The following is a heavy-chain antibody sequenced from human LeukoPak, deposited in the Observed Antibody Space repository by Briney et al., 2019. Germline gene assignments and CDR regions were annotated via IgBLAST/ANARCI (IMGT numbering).Heavy chain of an antibody. V-gene: IGHV3-48*04. CDR1: GFTFSTYS. CDR3: ATYSSSWFNYYFDY. D-gene: IGHD6-13*01. Sequence: GGSLRLSCAASGFTFSTYSMNWVRQAPGKGLEWLSYVSSSSSTIYYADSVKGRFTISRDNAKNSLYLQMNSLRAEDTAVYYCATYSSSWFNYYFDYWGQGILVTVSS. CDR2: VSSSSSTI. J-gene: IGHJ4*02.